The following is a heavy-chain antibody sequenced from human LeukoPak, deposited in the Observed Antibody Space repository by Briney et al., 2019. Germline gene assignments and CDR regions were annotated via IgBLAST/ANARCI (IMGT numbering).Heavy chain of an antibody. CDR3: TTIFGAYYYYYYGMDV. CDR1: GFTFGDYA. Sequence: GGSLRLSCTASGFTFGDYAMSWFRQAPGKGLEWVGFIRSKAYGGTTEYAASVKGRFTISRDDSKSIAYLQMNSLKTEDTAVYYCTTIFGAYYYYYYGMDVWGQGTTVTVSS. J-gene: IGHJ6*02. V-gene: IGHV3-49*03. D-gene: IGHD3-3*01. CDR2: IRSKAYGGTT.